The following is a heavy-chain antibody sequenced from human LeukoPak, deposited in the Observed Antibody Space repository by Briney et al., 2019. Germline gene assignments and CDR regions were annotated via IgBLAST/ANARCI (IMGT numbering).Heavy chain of an antibody. Sequence: ASVKVSCMASGYTFTSYAMHWVRQAPGQRLEWMGWINAGNGNTKYSQKFQGRVTITRDTSASTAYMELSSLRSEDTAVYYCARGPIQLWFPFDYWGQGTLVTVSS. CDR3: ARGPIQLWFPFDY. J-gene: IGHJ4*02. V-gene: IGHV1-3*01. D-gene: IGHD5-18*01. CDR1: GYTFTSYA. CDR2: INAGNGNT.